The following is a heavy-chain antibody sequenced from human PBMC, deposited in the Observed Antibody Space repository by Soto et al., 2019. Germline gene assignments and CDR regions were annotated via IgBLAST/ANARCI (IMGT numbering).Heavy chain of an antibody. CDR1: GFTFSHYN. J-gene: IGHJ4*02. V-gene: IGHV3-21*01. CDR2: ISSSSSYI. CDR3: ARDIRPSYESSGYYVSAY. D-gene: IGHD3-22*01. Sequence: GGSLRLSCAASGFTFSHYNMNWVRRAPGKGLEWVSFISSSSSYIYYADSVKGRFTISRDNAKNSLFLQMNSLRVEDTAVYYCARDIRPSYESSGYYVSAYWGQGTQVTVSS.